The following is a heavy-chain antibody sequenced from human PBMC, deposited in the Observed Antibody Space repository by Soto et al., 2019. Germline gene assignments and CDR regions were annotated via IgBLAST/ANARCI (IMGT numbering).Heavy chain of an antibody. V-gene: IGHV5-51*01. CDR2: IFPRDFDV. D-gene: IGHD4-4*01. J-gene: IGHJ5*01. CDR1: GYTFTNYL. CDR3: ARLVSLLQPIDS. Sequence: GESLKISFQTSGYTFTNYLICWVRQMPVGGLEWLGLIFPRDFDVRYSPSFEGQVTISADRSTATAFLRWRSLEASDSALYFCARLVSLLQPIDSWGQGTPVTFSS.